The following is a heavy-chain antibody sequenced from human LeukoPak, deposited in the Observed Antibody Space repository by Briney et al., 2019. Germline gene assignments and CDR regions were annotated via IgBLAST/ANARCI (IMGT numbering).Heavy chain of an antibody. D-gene: IGHD2-8*01. Sequence: GRSLRLSCAASGFAFSSFGMHWVRQTPGKGLEWVSGISYDGDDKYYVDSVKGRFTISRDNTKNTLDLQMSSLRAEDTAMYFCAKDLYAGAGSLGDYWGQGTLVTVSS. V-gene: IGHV3-30*18. CDR2: ISYDGDDK. CDR1: GFAFSSFG. J-gene: IGHJ4*02. CDR3: AKDLYAGAGSLGDY.